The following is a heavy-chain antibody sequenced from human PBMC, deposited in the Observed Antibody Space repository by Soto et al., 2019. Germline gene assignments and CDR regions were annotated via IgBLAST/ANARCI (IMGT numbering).Heavy chain of an antibody. CDR3: ATFRMTPVLSLAL. J-gene: IGHJ2*01. CDR1: GDTFTAGF. V-gene: IGHV5-10-1*01. Sequence: GSLRISCQASGDTFTAGFTMSVREIPGKRLKWLGSVDPRHSYADYNHSAQVHVTMSIEKSTTTAYLPWGSLTALDTATYYCATFRMTPVLSLALWGPGTVVTVSS. CDR2: VDPRHSYA. D-gene: IGHD2-15*01.